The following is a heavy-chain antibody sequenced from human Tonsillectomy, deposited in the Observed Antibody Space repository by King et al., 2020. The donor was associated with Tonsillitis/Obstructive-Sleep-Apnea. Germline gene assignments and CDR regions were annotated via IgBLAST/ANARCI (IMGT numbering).Heavy chain of an antibody. D-gene: IGHD2-2*01. J-gene: IGHJ5*02. CDR3: ARREIVRVPGNIPPGNNWFDP. V-gene: IGHV5-51*03. CDR2: IYPGDSDT. Sequence: QLVQSGAEVKKPGESLKISCEGSGYSFTSYWIAWVRQMPGKGLEWMGIIYPGDSDTRYSPSFQGQVTISADKSISTAYLQWSSLKASDTAMYYCARREIVRVPGNIPPGNNWFDPGGQGTLVTVSS. CDR1: GYSFTSYW.